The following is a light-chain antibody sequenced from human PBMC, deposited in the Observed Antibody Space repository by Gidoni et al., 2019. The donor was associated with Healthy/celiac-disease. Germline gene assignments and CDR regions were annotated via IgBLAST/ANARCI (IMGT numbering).Light chain of an antibody. V-gene: IGLV2-14*03. Sequence: QSALTQPASVSGSPGHAITISCTGTSSDVGGYNYVSWYQQHPGKAPKLMIYDVSNRPSGVSNRFSGSKSGNTDSLTISGLQAEDEADYYCSSYTSSSPYVFGTGTKVTVL. J-gene: IGLJ1*01. CDR2: DVS. CDR3: SSYTSSSPYV. CDR1: SSDVGGYNY.